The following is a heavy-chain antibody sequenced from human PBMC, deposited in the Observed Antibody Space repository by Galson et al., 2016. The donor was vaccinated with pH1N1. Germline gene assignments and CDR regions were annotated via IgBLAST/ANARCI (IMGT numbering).Heavy chain of an antibody. V-gene: IGHV3-7*01. CDR2: INQDGSEK. CDR3: TRKIGAD. D-gene: IGHD3-22*01. Sequence: SLRLSCAGSGFTFSSYWITWVRQAPGKGLEWVANINQDGSEKYYVASVTGRFTISRDNAKNSVYLQMNSLRAEDTAVYYCTRKIGADWGQGTLLTVSS. J-gene: IGHJ4*02. CDR1: GFTFSSYW.